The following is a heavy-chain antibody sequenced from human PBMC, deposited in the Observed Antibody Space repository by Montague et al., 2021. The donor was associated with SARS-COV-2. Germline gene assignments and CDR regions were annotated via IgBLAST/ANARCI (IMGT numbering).Heavy chain of an antibody. D-gene: IGHD4-17*01. CDR2: IYNSDNT. CDR1: GGSLSTTDYY. Sequence: SETLSLTCTVSGGSLSTTDYYWAWIRQPPGKGLEWVGSIYNSDNTYYNPSLESRLTMSVDTSKNQFSLKLRSVTAADAAVYHCARAWRYGDYSGVHFAPWGQGTLVTVSS. V-gene: IGHV4-39*07. CDR3: ARAWRYGDYSGVHFAP. J-gene: IGHJ5*02.